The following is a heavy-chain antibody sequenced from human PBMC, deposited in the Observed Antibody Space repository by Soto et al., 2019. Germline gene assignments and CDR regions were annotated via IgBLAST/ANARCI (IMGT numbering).Heavy chain of an antibody. Sequence: PGGALRLSCAASGFTLSGGWMHLGRPAAGKGLVWVSRINMDGSSTNYADSVKGRFTISRDNAKNTLYLQMNSLRVDDTAVYYCARGPRGLYHHDYWGQGALVTVSS. V-gene: IGHV3-74*01. CDR2: INMDGSST. J-gene: IGHJ4*02. D-gene: IGHD2-2*01. CDR3: ARGPRGLYHHDY. CDR1: GFTLSGGW.